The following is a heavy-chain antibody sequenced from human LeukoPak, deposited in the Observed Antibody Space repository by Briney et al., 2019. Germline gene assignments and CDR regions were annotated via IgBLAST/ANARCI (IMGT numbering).Heavy chain of an antibody. D-gene: IGHD5-24*01. V-gene: IGHV4-59*01. CDR2: IYYSGST. Sequence: PSETLSLTCTVSGGSISSYYWSWIRQPPGKGLEWIGYIYYSGSTNYNPSLKSRVTISVDTSKNQFSLKLSSVTAADTAVYYCARVRRRDGYKKDWYFDLWGRGALVTVSS. CDR3: ARVRRRDGYKKDWYFDL. CDR1: GGSISSYY. J-gene: IGHJ2*01.